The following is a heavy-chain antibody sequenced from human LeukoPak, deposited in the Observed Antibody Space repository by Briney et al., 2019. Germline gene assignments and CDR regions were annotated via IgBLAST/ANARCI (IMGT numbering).Heavy chain of an antibody. CDR2: ISSTGTYI. CDR3: ARDLDYSTGFDY. Sequence: GGSLRLSCATSGFTFSSSTFGSYTMNWVRQAPGKGLEWVSSISSTGTYIYYTESVKGRFTISRDIANSLLYLQMKSLRDDDTHVYYYARDLDYSTGFDYWGQGALVTVSS. V-gene: IGHV3-21*01. J-gene: IGHJ4*02. CDR1: GFTFSSSTFGSYT. D-gene: IGHD4-11*01.